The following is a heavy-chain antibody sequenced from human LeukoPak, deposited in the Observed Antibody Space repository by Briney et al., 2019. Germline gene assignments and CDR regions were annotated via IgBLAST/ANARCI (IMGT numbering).Heavy chain of an antibody. CDR3: VRATSYCSGSSCYNY. Sequence: ASVKVSCKASEYTFSDYDINWVRQATGQGLGWMGWMNPNSGNTGYAQRFQGRVTMTRDTSISTAYMELSSLKSEDTAVYYCVRATSYCSGSSCYNYWGQGTLLTVST. CDR1: EYTFSDYD. J-gene: IGHJ4*02. D-gene: IGHD2-2*02. V-gene: IGHV1-8*01. CDR2: MNPNSGNT.